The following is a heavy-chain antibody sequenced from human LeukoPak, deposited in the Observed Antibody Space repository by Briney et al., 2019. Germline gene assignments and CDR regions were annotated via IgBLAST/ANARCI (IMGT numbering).Heavy chain of an antibody. D-gene: IGHD3-3*01. CDR2: VYYSGTT. V-gene: IGHV4-39*07. CDR3: ARGDYDFWSGYYTRYFDY. CDR1: GGSISSSSYY. Sequence: PSETLSLTCTVSGGSISSSSYYWGWIRQPPGKGLEWIGSVYYSGTTYYNPSLKSRVTISVDTSKNQFSLKLSSVTAADTAVYYCARGDYDFWSGYYTRYFDYWGQGTLVTVSS. J-gene: IGHJ4*02.